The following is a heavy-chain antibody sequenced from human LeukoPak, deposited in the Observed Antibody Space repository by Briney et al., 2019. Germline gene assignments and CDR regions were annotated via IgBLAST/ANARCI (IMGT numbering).Heavy chain of an antibody. CDR3: ARSYYYDSSPFDY. J-gene: IGHJ4*02. CDR2: IYYTGST. Sequence: PSETLSLTCTVSGGSISNNNYYWGWIRQPPGKELKWIGSIYYTGSTYYNPSLKSRVTISVDTSKNQFSLKLSSVTAADTAVYYCARSYYYDSSPFDYWGQGTLVTVSS. D-gene: IGHD3-22*01. V-gene: IGHV4-39*01. CDR1: GGSISNNNYY.